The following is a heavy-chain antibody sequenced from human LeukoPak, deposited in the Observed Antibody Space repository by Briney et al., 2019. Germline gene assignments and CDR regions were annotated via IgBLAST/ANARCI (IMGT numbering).Heavy chain of an antibody. V-gene: IGHV3-43D*03. CDR3: AKDGGSGVDYYGSWGSFDY. CDR2: ISWDGGST. Sequence: GGSLRLSCAASGFTFDDYAMHWVRQAPGKGLEWVSLISWDGGSTYYADSVKGRFTISRDNSKNSLYLQMNSLRAEDTALYYCAKDGGSGVDYYGSWGSFDYWGQGTLVTVSS. D-gene: IGHD3-10*01. CDR1: GFTFDDYA. J-gene: IGHJ4*02.